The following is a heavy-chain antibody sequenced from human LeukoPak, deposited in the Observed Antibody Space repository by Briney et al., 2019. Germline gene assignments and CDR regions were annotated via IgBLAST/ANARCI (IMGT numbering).Heavy chain of an antibody. CDR3: ARQGGLSKYDILNWFDP. V-gene: IGHV5-51*01. CDR2: IYPGDSDT. D-gene: IGHD3-9*01. CDR1: GSRFTSYW. Sequence: GGSLKISFKGSGSRFTSYWIGWGRQMPGKGLERMGIIYPGDSDTRYSPSFQGQVTISADKSISTAYLQWSSLKASDTAMYYCARQGGLSKYDILNWFDPWGQGTLVTVSS. J-gene: IGHJ5*02.